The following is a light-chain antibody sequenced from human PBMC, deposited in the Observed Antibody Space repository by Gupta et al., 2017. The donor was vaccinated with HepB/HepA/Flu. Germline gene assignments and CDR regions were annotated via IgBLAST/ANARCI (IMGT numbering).Light chain of an antibody. CDR2: GNN. CDR1: GAGYD. J-gene: IGLJ2*01. CDR3: QSHDSSLTGLV. V-gene: IGLV1-40*01. Sequence: QSVLRQPPSVSGPPGQRVSISCTGIGAGYDVHWYQQLPGTAPKLLIVGNNNRPSGVPDRFSGSKSGSSASLAITGLQAEDEADYCCQSHDSSLTGLVFGGGTKLAVL.